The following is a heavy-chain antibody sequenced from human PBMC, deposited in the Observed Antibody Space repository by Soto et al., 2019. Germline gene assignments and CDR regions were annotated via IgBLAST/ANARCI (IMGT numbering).Heavy chain of an antibody. CDR3: ARGPRGYVYYHGMDV. V-gene: IGHV4-4*07. CDR1: GGSISSYY. J-gene: IGHJ6*02. Sequence: SSETLSLTCTVSGGSISSYYVSWIRQSAGKGLEWIGRIDTSGTTNYNPSPKSRVTMSVDASKNHFSLNLSSVTAADTAVYYCARGPRGYVYYHGMDVWGQGTTVTVSS. D-gene: IGHD3-10*01. CDR2: IDTSGTT.